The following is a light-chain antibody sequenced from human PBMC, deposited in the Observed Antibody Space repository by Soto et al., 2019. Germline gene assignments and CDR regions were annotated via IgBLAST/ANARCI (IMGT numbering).Light chain of an antibody. J-gene: IGKJ4*01. V-gene: IGKV1-9*01. CDR1: QGISNY. CDR3: QQLNSYPLT. Sequence: DIQLTQSPSFLSASVGDRVTITCRASQGISNYLAWYQRKPGKAPKLLIYTASTLQSGVTSRFSGSRSVTESNLTISSPQTEYCATAYCQQLNSYPLTIGGGTKVESK. CDR2: TAS.